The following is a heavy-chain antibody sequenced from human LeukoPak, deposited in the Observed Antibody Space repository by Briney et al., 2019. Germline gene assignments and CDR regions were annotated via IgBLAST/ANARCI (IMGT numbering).Heavy chain of an antibody. CDR2: INSDGSST. V-gene: IGHV3-74*01. J-gene: IGHJ6*02. CDR1: GFTFSSYW. CDR3: ARDESLYYYGMDV. Sequence: GGSLRLSCAASGFTFSSYWMHWVRQAPGKGLVWVSRINSDGSSTSYADSVKGRFTISRDNAKNSLYLQMNSLRAEDTAVYYCARDESLYYYGMDVWGQGTTVTVSS.